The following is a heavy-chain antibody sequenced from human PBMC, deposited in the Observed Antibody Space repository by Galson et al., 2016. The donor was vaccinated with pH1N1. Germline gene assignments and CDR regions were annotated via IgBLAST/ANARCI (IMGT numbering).Heavy chain of an antibody. D-gene: IGHD2/OR15-2a*01. CDR3: ARGSFLLSNSFDS. Sequence: TLSLTCTVSIDSLRSGGLYWSWIRQPAGKGLEWIGHLYISGNTNYSPSLKTRVTISGDTSKNQFSLNLTSVTAADTAVYYCARGSFLLSNSFDSWGQGTLVIVSS. CDR1: IDSLRSGGLY. J-gene: IGHJ4*02. CDR2: LYISGNT. V-gene: IGHV4-61*09.